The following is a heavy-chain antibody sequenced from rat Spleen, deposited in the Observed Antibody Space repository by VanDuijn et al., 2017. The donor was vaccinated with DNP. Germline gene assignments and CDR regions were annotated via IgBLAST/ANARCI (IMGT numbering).Heavy chain of an antibody. CDR1: GFTFSDYY. CDR3: ATAIGVYYFDY. V-gene: IGHV5-29*01. D-gene: IGHD1-11*01. CDR2: ISYDGSST. J-gene: IGHJ2*01. Sequence: EVQLVESDGGLVQPGRSLKLSCAASGFTFSDYYMAWVRQAPTKGLEWVATISYDGSSTYYRDSVKGRFTISRDNAENTLFLQMNSLRSEDTATYYCATAIGVYYFDYWGQGVMVTVSS.